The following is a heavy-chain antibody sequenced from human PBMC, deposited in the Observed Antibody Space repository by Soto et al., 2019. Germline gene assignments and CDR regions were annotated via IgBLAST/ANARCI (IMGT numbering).Heavy chain of an antibody. Sequence: GSVKVSCKASGYTFTSYGISWVRQAPGQGLEWMGWISAYNGNTNYAQKLQGRVSMTTDTSTSTVYMELRSLRSDDTAVYYCARDNPPLGYWGQGTLVTVSS. J-gene: IGHJ4*02. CDR3: ARDNPPLGY. CDR2: ISAYNGNT. CDR1: GYTFTSYG. V-gene: IGHV1-18*01.